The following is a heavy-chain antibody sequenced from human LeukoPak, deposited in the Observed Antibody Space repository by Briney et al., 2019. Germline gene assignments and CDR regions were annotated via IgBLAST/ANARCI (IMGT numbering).Heavy chain of an antibody. CDR2: ISYDGSNK. D-gene: IGHD2-2*01. Sequence: GGSLRLSCAASGFTFSSYAMHWVRQAPGKGLEWVAVISYDGSNKYYADSVKGRFTISRDNSKNTLYLQMNSLRAEDTAVYYCARGKVPAANLYYYYYGMDVWGQGTTVTVSS. CDR3: ARGKVPAANLYYYYYGMDV. CDR1: GFTFSSYA. V-gene: IGHV3-30-3*01. J-gene: IGHJ6*02.